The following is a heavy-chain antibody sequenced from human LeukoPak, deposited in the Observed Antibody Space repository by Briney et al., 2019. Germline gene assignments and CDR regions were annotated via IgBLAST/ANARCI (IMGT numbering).Heavy chain of an antibody. CDR2: IKEDGSEK. CDR3: ARLYSYGDYTDV. D-gene: IGHD5-18*01. J-gene: IGHJ6*03. CDR1: GFTFNRYW. Sequence: GSLRLSCAASGFTFNRYWMSWVCQAPGKGLEWVANIKEDGSEKDYVDSVKGRFTISRDNAKNSLYLQMNSLRAEDTAVYYCARLYSYGDYTDVWGKGTTVTVSS. V-gene: IGHV3-7*01.